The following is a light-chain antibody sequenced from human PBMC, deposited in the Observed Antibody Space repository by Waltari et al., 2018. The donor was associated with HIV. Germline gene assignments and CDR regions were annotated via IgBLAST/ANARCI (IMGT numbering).Light chain of an antibody. V-gene: IGLV1-44*01. CDR2: SND. Sequence: QSVLTQPPSASGTPGQRVTISCSGSRSNIGSQPVTWYQQLPGTAPKLLIYSNDQRPSGVPDRFSGSKSGTSASLAISGLQSEDEAGYYCAAWDVSLNGLVFGGGTKLTVL. CDR3: AAWDVSLNGLV. J-gene: IGLJ2*01. CDR1: RSNIGSQP.